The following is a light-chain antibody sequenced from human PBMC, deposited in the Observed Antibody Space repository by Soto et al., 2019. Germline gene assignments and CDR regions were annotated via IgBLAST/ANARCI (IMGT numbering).Light chain of an antibody. J-gene: IGLJ3*02. V-gene: IGLV2-11*01. CDR2: DFS. Sequence: QPALTQPRSVSGSPGQSVTISCTGTSSDVRGYKYVSWYQQCPGKAPKLLIYDFSERPSGVPDRFSGSKSGNTASLTISGLQAEDEADYYCCSYAGSSRVFGGGTKVTVL. CDR1: SSDVRGYKY. CDR3: CSYAGSSRV.